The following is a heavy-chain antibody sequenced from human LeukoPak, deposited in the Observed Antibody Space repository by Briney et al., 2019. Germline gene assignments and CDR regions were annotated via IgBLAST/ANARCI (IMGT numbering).Heavy chain of an antibody. V-gene: IGHV1-69*05. CDR1: GGTFSSYA. CDR2: IIPIFGTA. D-gene: IGHD6-13*01. CDR3: AREYSSSWSSRGFDP. J-gene: IGHJ5*02. Sequence: GASVTVSCKASGGTFSSYAISWVRQAPGQGLEWMGGIIPIFGTANYAQKFQGRVTITTDESTSTAYMELSSLRSEDTAVYYCAREYSSSWSSRGFDPWGQGTLVTVSS.